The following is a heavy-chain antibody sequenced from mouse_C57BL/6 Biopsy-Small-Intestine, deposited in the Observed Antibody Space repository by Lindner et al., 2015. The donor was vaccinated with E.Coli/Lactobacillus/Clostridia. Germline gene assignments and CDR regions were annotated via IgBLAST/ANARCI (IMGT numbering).Heavy chain of an antibody. D-gene: IGHD2-2*01. CDR2: IDPEDGDT. Sequence: VQLQESGAELVRPGASVKLSCTASGFNIKDDYMHWVKQRPEQGLEWIGRIDPEDGDTEYAPKFQGKATMTADTSSNTAYLQLSSLTSEDTAVYYCTTGGYDMGAWFAYWGQGTLVTVSA. CDR3: TTGGYDMGAWFAY. J-gene: IGHJ3*01. CDR1: GFNIKDDY. V-gene: IGHV14-1*01.